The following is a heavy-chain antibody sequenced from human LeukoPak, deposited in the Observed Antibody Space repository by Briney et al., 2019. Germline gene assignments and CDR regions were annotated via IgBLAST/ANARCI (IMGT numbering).Heavy chain of an antibody. J-gene: IGHJ3*02. CDR3: AKDQDDFWSGYPLSAFDI. CDR1: GFTFSNYG. D-gene: IGHD3-3*01. CDR2: IRYDGRNK. Sequence: PGGSLRLSCAASGFTFSNYGMHWVRQAPGKGLEWVAFIRYDGRNKYYADSVKGRFTTSRDNSKNTLYLQMNSLRAEDTAVYYCAKDQDDFWSGYPLSAFDIWGQGTMVTVSS. V-gene: IGHV3-30*02.